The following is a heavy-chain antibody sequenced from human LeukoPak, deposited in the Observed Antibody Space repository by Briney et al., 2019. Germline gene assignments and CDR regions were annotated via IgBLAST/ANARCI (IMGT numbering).Heavy chain of an antibody. Sequence: SETLSLTCAVYGGSFSGYYWSWIRQPPGKGLRWIGEINHSGSTNYNPSLKSRVTISVDTSKNQFYLNLSSVTAADTAVYYCARRYYYNLGSFPFDFWGQGTLVTVSS. V-gene: IGHV4-34*01. CDR1: GGSFSGYY. J-gene: IGHJ4*02. D-gene: IGHD3-10*01. CDR2: INHSGST. CDR3: ARRYYYNLGSFPFDF.